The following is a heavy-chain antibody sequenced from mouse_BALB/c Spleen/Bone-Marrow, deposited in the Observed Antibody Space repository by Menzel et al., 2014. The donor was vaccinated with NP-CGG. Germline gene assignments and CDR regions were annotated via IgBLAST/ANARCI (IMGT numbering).Heavy chain of an antibody. CDR1: GYTFTSYW. J-gene: IGHJ4*01. V-gene: IGHV1-69*02. CDR3: TRAGNYGSYYAMDY. Sequence: QVQLQHSGAELVRPGASVKLSCKASGYTFTSYWINWVKQRPGQGLEWIGNIYPSDSYTNYNQKFKDKATLTVDKSSSTAYMQLSSPTSEDSAVYFCTRAGNYGSYYAMDYWGQGTSVTVSS. D-gene: IGHD2-1*01. CDR2: IYPSDSYT.